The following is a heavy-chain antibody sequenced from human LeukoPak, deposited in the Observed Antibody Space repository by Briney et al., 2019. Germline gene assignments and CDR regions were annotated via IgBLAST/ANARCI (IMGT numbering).Heavy chain of an antibody. D-gene: IGHD3-10*01. CDR3: ARVNQGEWFDP. CDR2: INPNSGDT. V-gene: IGHV1-2*02. Sequence: ASVTVSCKASGYTFTAYYIHWVRQAPGQGLEWMGWINPNSGDTYYLQKFRGRVTMTRVSSISTAYMEVTSLTSDDTAMYYCARVNQGEWFDPWGQGTLVTVSS. CDR1: GYTFTAYY. J-gene: IGHJ5*02.